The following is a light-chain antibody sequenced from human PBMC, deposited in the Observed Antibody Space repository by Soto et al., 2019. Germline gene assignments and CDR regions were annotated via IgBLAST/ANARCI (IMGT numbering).Light chain of an antibody. Sequence: QSALTQPASVSRSPGRSVTIFCTGTSRDVGDCNYVSWYQHHPGKAPKLMIYDVSNRPSGVYNRFSGSKSGNTASLTISGLQAEDEADYYCSSYTSSSTFYVFGTGTKVTVL. CDR2: DVS. V-gene: IGLV2-14*01. J-gene: IGLJ1*01. CDR1: SRDVGDCNY. CDR3: SSYTSSSTFYV.